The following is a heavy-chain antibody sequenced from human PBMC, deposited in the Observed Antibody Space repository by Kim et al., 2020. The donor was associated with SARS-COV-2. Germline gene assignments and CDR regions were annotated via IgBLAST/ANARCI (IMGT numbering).Heavy chain of an antibody. J-gene: IGHJ5*02. Sequence: KFQGRVTITRDTSASTAYMELSSLRSEDTAVYYCARGPWLATPRIGWFDPWGQGTLVTVSS. V-gene: IGHV1-3*01. CDR3: ARGPWLATPRIGWFDP. D-gene: IGHD5-12*01.